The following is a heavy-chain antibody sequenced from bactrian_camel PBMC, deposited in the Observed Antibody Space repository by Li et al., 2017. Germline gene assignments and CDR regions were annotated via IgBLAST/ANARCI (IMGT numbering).Heavy chain of an antibody. V-gene: IGHV3-2*01. CDR1: GFTFSSYY. Sequence: VQLVESGGGLVQPGGSLRLSCAASGFTFSSYYMSWVRQAPGKGLEWVSSIYTGDITTKYADSVKGRFTISKDIAKDTLYLQMNGLSSEDTAVYYCAAAWDGFLPFFRYWGQGTQVTVS. D-gene: IGHD3*01. CDR2: IYTGDITT. J-gene: IGHJ6*01. CDR3: AAAWDGFLPFFRY.